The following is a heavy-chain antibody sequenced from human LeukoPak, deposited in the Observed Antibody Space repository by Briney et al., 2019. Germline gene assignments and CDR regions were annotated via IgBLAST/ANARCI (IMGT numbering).Heavy chain of an antibody. CDR3: ASSGSYYGWFDP. CDR1: GYTFTSYG. CDR2: ISAYNGNT. J-gene: IGHJ5*02. V-gene: IGHV1-18*01. Sequence: ASVKVSCKASGYTFTSYGISWVRQAPGQGLEWMGWISAYNGNTNYAQKLQGRVTMTADTSTSTAYMELRSLRSDDTAVYYRASSGSYYGWFDPWGQGTLVTVSS. D-gene: IGHD3-10*01.